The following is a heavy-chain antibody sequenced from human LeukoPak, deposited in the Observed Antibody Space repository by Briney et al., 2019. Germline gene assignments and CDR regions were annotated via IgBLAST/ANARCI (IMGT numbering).Heavy chain of an antibody. D-gene: IGHD1-7*01. V-gene: IGHV3-74*01. CDR2: MNSDGSTT. Sequence: GGSLRLSCAASGFTFSTTLLHWVRQTPGEGLVWVSRMNSDGSTTNYADSVKGRFTISRDNAKSTLYLQMNNLRVEDTAVYYCATAGNYRFDNWGQGTLVTVSP. CDR1: GFTFSTTL. CDR3: ATAGNYRFDN. J-gene: IGHJ4*02.